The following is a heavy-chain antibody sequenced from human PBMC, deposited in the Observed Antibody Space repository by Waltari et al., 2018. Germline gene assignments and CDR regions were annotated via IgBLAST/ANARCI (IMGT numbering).Heavy chain of an antibody. CDR2: ISYNERNI. V-gene: IGHV3-30*04. CDR1: EFTFSSYA. J-gene: IGHJ6*02. Sequence: QVQLVESGGGMVQPGRSLRLSCAASEFTFSSYAMHWVRQAPGKVLGWVAVISYNERNIYYVDSVKGRFTISRDNSKKMLYLQMNSLRAEDTAVYYCARDYSDRTSCHGMDVWGQGTTVAVSS. CDR3: ARDYSDRTSCHGMDV. D-gene: IGHD2-2*01.